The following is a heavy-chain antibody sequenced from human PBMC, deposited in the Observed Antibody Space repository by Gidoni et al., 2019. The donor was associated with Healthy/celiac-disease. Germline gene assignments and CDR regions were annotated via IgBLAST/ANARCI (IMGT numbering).Heavy chain of an antibody. CDR2: INHSGST. V-gene: IGHV4-34*01. CDR3: ARGRIAARRGGTFDY. CDR1: GGSFSGYY. D-gene: IGHD6-6*01. Sequence: QVQLQQWGAGLLKPSETLSLTCAVYGGSFSGYYWSWSRQPPGKGLEWIGEINHSGSTNYNPSLKSRVTISVDTSKNQFSLKLSSVTAADTAVYYCARGRIAARRGGTFDYWGQGTLVTVSS. J-gene: IGHJ4*02.